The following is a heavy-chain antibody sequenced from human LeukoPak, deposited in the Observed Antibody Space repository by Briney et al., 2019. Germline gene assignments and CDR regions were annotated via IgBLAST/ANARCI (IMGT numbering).Heavy chain of an antibody. CDR2: ITSISTHI. CDR1: GLPFSTYN. V-gene: IGHV3-21*01. D-gene: IGHD3-9*01. CDR3: ARGIAESYDILTGYYGGFDY. Sequence: GGSLRLSCAASGLPFSTYNTNWVRQSPGTALVWLSSITSISTHIYYADSVKGRFTISRDNAKNSLYLQMNSLRAEDTAVYYCARGIAESYDILTGYYGGFDYWGQGTLVTVSS. J-gene: IGHJ4*02.